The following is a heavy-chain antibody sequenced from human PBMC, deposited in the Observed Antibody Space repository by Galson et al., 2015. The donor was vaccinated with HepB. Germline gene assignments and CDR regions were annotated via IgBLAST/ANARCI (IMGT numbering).Heavy chain of an antibody. Sequence: SLRLSCAASGFTFSSYSMNWVRQAPGKGLEWVSYISSSSSTIYYADSVKGRFTISRDNAKNSLYLQMNSLRAEDTAVYYCVKGGYHQYYYYGMDVWGQGTTVTVSS. CDR1: GFTFSSYS. J-gene: IGHJ6*02. CDR2: ISSSSSTI. D-gene: IGHD3-22*01. CDR3: VKGGYHQYYYYGMDV. V-gene: IGHV3-48*01.